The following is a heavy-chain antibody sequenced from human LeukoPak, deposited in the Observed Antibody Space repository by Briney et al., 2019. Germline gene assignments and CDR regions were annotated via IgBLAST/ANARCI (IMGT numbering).Heavy chain of an antibody. Sequence: GESLKISCKASGYSFTSYWIGWVRQMPGKGLEWMGVIYPGDSDTRYSPSLQGQVTISADKSISTAYLQWSSLKASDTAMYFCARPHTLDRTTKYYFDYWGQGTLVTVSS. V-gene: IGHV5-51*01. CDR3: ARPHTLDRTTKYYFDY. D-gene: IGHD4-17*01. J-gene: IGHJ4*02. CDR2: IYPGDSDT. CDR1: GYSFTSYW.